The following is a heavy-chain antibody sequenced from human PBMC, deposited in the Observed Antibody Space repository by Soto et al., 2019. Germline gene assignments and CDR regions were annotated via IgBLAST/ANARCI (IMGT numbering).Heavy chain of an antibody. V-gene: IGHV4-4*01. CDR1: GRSISSPSW. J-gene: IGHJ5*02. CDR2: IFHTWRF. D-gene: IGHD2-8*01. Sequence: PPETLSLTGAVSGRSISSPSWRIWARQFPGKGLEWIGEIFHTWRFNYNPSLKSRVTLSLDKSKNQFSLKLSSVTAADTALNFCTREQICNVVKCANWFDPWGQGTVDTVSS. CDR3: TREQICNVVKCANWFDP.